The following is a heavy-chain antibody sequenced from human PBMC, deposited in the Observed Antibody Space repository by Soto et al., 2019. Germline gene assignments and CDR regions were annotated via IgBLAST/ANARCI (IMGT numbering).Heavy chain of an antibody. D-gene: IGHD6-19*01. CDR1: GFSFVNYA. CDR3: AKATTNGGWFNPFDS. CDR2: LSGSGTST. V-gene: IGHV3-23*01. J-gene: IGHJ4*02. Sequence: HHGGSLRLSCAASGFSFVNYAMNWVRQAPGKGLEWVSGLSGSGTSTYYADSVKGRFTISRVNSRDTLFLQMNSLTADDTAVYYCAKATTNGGWFNPFDSWGQGALVTVSS.